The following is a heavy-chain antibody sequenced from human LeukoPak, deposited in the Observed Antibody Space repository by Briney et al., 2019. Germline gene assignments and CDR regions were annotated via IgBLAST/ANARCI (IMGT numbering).Heavy chain of an antibody. CDR3: ARDGFGCYYFDY. CDR1: GGSISSYY. J-gene: IGHJ4*02. D-gene: IGHD3-16*01. CDR2: IYYSGST. Sequence: SETLSLTCTVSGGSISSYYWSWIRQPPGKGLEWIGYIYYSGSTNYNPSLKSRVTISVDTSKNQFSLKLTSVTAADTAVYYCARDGFGCYYFDYWGQGTLVTVSS. V-gene: IGHV4-59*01.